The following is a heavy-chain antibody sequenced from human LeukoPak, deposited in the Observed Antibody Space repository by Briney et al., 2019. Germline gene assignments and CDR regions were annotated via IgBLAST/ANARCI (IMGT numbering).Heavy chain of an antibody. Sequence: ASVKVSCKASGGTFSSYAISWVRQAPGQGLEWMGGIIPIFGTANYAQKFQGRVTMTRDMSTSTVYMELSSPRSEDTAVYYCARDAIFGVANNWFDPWGQGTLVTVSS. CDR2: IIPIFGTA. CDR1: GGTFSSYA. J-gene: IGHJ5*02. CDR3: ARDAIFGVANNWFDP. D-gene: IGHD3-3*01. V-gene: IGHV1-69*05.